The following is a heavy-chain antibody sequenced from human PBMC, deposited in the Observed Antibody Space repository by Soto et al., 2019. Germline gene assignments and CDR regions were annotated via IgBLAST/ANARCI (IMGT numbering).Heavy chain of an antibody. D-gene: IGHD3-16*01. CDR1: GFTFSNYA. Sequence: EVQLSDSGGGLVQPGGSLRLSCAASGFTFSNYAMTWVRQGPGKGLEWVSGISGSGGRSYYADSVKGRFTISRDNSKSPLYLQMNSLRAEDTAVYYCAKAYFVWSSEQPYYFDYWGQGTLVTVSS. CDR3: AKAYFVWSSEQPYYFDY. CDR2: ISGSGGRS. J-gene: IGHJ4*02. V-gene: IGHV3-23*01.